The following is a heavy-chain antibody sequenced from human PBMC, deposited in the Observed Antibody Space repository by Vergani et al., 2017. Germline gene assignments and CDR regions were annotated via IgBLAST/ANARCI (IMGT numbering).Heavy chain of an antibody. CDR1: GFTFSSYS. CDR3: AKDFWGGTQIGFDY. J-gene: IGHJ4*02. D-gene: IGHD3-3*01. CDR2: ISSSSSTI. V-gene: IGHV3-48*04. Sequence: TASGFTFSSYSMNWVRQAPGKGLEWVSYISSSSSTIYYADSVKGRFTISRDNAKNSLYLQMNSLRTEDTALYYCAKDFWGGTQIGFDYWGQGTLVTVSS.